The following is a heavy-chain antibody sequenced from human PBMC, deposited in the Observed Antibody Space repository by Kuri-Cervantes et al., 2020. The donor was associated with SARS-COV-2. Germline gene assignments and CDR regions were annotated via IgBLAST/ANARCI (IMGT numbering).Heavy chain of an antibody. V-gene: IGHV1-69*13. CDR2: IIPIFGTA. J-gene: IGHJ3*02. CDR1: GCTFSSYA. Sequence: SVKVSCEASGCTFSSYAMSWVRQAPGQGLEWMGGIIPIFGTANYAQKFQGRVTITADESTSTAYMELSSLRSEDTAVYYCASGYSSGLRPYDAFDIWGQGTMVTVSS. D-gene: IGHD6-19*01. CDR3: ASGYSSGLRPYDAFDI.